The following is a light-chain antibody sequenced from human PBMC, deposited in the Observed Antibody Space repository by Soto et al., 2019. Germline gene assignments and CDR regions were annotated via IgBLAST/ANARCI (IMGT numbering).Light chain of an antibody. V-gene: IGKV1-5*01. J-gene: IGKJ1*01. CDR2: DAS. Sequence: DIQMTQSPSTLSASIGDRVTVTCRASQSISTWLAWYEQKPGKATKLLIYDASSLESGVPSRLSGSGSGTEFTLTISSLQPEDFAVYYCKQYNNWQTLGQGTKVDIK. CDR3: KQYNNWQT. CDR1: QSISTW.